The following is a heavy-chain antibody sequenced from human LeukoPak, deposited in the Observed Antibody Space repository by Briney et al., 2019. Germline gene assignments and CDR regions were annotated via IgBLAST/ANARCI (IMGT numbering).Heavy chain of an antibody. CDR3: ARQTALNWFDP. CDR1: GGSISIYY. J-gene: IGHJ5*02. Sequence: PSETLSLTCTVSGGSISIYYWSWIRQPPGKGLEWIGYIYDSGSTNYNPSLKSRVTISVDTSKNQFSLKLSSVTAADTAVYYCARQTALNWFDPWGQGTLVTVSS. V-gene: IGHV4-59*01. CDR2: IYDSGST.